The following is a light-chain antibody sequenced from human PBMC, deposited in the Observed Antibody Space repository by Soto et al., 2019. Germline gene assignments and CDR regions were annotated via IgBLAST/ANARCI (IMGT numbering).Light chain of an antibody. CDR1: SSNIGAGYD. Sequence: QSVLTQPPSVSGAPGQRVTISCTGSSSNIGAGYDVHWYQQIPGTAPKLLIYGNSNRPSGVPDRFSGSKSGTSASLAITGLPAEDEADYYCQSYDSSLSGLVFGTGTKLTVL. CDR3: QSYDSSLSGLV. V-gene: IGLV1-40*01. CDR2: GNS. J-gene: IGLJ1*01.